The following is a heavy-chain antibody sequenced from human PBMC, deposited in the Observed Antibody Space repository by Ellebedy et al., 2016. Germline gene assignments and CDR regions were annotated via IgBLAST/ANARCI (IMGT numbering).Heavy chain of an antibody. V-gene: IGHV2-5*01. CDR2: IYGNDDK. CDR3: VHRTTVTSVDY. J-gene: IGHJ4*02. CDR1: GFSLSTSAVV. Sequence: SGPTLVKPTQTLTLTCTSSGFSLSTSAVVVGWVRQPPGRAPEWLAFIYGNDDKRYSPSLKSRLTITKDTSKNQVVLTLTNMDPVDTATYYCVHRTTVTSVDYWGQGTLVTVSS. D-gene: IGHD4-17*01.